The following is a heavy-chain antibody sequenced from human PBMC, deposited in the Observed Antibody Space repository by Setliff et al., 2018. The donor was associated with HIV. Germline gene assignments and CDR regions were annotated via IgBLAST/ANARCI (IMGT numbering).Heavy chain of an antibody. J-gene: IGHJ3*01. CDR2: INPSGGST. D-gene: IGHD6-13*01. CDR1: GYIFTSYY. Sequence: ASVKVSCKASGYIFTSYYMHWVRQAPGQGLEWLGVINPSGGSTDYAQTFKDRVTMTKDTSTATVNMELRSLTSDDTAVYYCARGGIAAADKGDINFWGQGTMVTVSS. CDR3: ARGGIAAADKGDINF. V-gene: IGHV1-46*01.